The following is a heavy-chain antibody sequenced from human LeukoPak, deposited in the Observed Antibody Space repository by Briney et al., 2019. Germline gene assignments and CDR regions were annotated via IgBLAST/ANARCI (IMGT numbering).Heavy chain of an antibody. Sequence: ASVTVSCKASGYTFTSYYMHWVRQAPGQGLEWMGIINPSGGSTSYAQKFQGRVTMTRDTSTSTVYMELSSLRSEDTAVYYCARRAAGFRGSYIGYFDYWGQGTLVTVSS. J-gene: IGHJ4*02. V-gene: IGHV1-46*01. D-gene: IGHD3-16*01. CDR3: ARRAAGFRGSYIGYFDY. CDR2: INPSGGST. CDR1: GYTFTSYY.